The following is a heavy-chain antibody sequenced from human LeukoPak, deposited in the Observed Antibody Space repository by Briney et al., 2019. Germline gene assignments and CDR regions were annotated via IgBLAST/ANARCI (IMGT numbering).Heavy chain of an antibody. V-gene: IGHV1-2*02. D-gene: IGHD2-2*01. CDR1: RYTFTGYY. CDR3: AREEGYCSSTTCSAPFDY. Sequence: GASVKVSCKASRYTFTGYYMHWVRQAPGQGLEWMGWINPNSGGTNYAQKFQGRVTMTRDTSISTAYMELSRLRSDDTAVYYCAREEGYCSSTTCSAPFDYWCQGTLVTVSS. J-gene: IGHJ4*02. CDR2: INPNSGGT.